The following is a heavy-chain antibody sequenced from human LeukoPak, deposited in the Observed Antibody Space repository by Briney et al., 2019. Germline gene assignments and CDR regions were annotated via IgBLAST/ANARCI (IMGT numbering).Heavy chain of an antibody. Sequence: SETLSLTCAVYGGSFSAYYWSWIRQPPGKGLEWIGEINHSGRTKYNPSLKSRVTISVDTSKNQFSLKLSSVTAADTAVYYCARRRGSGSFPYYMDVWGKGTTVTISS. CDR1: GGSFSAYY. J-gene: IGHJ6*03. V-gene: IGHV4-34*01. CDR3: ARRRGSGSFPYYMDV. CDR2: INHSGRT. D-gene: IGHD3-10*01.